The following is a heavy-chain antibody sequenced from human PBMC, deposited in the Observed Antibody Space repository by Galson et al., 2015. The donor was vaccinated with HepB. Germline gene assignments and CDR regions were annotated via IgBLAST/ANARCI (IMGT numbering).Heavy chain of an antibody. D-gene: IGHD5-24*01. J-gene: IGHJ6*02. CDR1: GGTFSSYA. V-gene: IGHV1-69*04. CDR2: IIPILGIA. Sequence: SVKVSCKASGGTFSSYAISWVRQAPGQGLEWMGRIIPILGIANYAQKFQGRVTITADKSTSTAYMELSSLRSEDTAVYYCARDRMEGGWLQSGVWGQGTTVTVSS. CDR3: ARDRMEGGWLQSGV.